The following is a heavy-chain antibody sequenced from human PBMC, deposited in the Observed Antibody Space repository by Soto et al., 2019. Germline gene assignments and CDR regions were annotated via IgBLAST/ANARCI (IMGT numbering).Heavy chain of an antibody. Sequence: PSETLSLTCAVSSFSISSGYYWGWVRQPPGKGLEWIGSIYHSGTTNYSPSLKSRVTISIDTSKNHFSLRMSSVTAADTAVYYCARESDSGSYYFDYWGRGTLVTVSS. V-gene: IGHV4-38-2*02. D-gene: IGHD3-10*01. CDR3: ARESDSGSYYFDY. CDR2: IYHSGTT. CDR1: SFSISSGYY. J-gene: IGHJ4*02.